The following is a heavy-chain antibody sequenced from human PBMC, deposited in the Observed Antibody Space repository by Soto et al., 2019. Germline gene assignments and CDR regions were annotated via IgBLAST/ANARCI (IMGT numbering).Heavy chain of an antibody. V-gene: IGHV3-66*01. J-gene: IGHJ4*02. Sequence: EVQVVESGGGLVQPGGSLRLSCAASGFSVTNNYMNWVRQAPGKGLEWVSIIDIGRNTYYADSVKDRFTISRDNSRNTLYLHMDSLRAEDTAVYYCARGRGSTGYLGREHYFDYWGQGTLVTVSP. CDR2: IDIGRNT. D-gene: IGHD2-2*01. CDR3: ARGRGSTGYLGREHYFDY. CDR1: GFSVTNNY.